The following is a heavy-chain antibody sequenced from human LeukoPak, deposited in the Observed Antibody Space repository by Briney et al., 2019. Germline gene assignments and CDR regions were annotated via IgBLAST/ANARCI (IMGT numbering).Heavy chain of an antibody. CDR2: INPSSGVT. CDR3: ARDSALGFSSSWAPDY. Sequence: ASVRVSCKTSGYTFSDSYMHWVRQAPGQGPEWMGWINPSSGVTNYAQNFQGRVTMTRDTSISTAYMELMRLTYDDTAAYFCARDSALGFSSSWAPDYWGQGTLVSVSS. J-gene: IGHJ4*02. V-gene: IGHV1-2*02. CDR1: GYTFSDSY. D-gene: IGHD6-13*01.